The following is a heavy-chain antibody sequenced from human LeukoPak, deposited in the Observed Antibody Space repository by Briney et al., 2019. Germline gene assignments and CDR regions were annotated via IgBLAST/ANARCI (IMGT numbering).Heavy chain of an antibody. D-gene: IGHD2-2*01. CDR3: ARDRTSYYYYMDV. V-gene: IGHV3-20*01. CDR2: ISWNGDNT. J-gene: IGHJ6*03. CDR1: GFRFDDHG. Sequence: GGSLRLSCAPSGFRFDDHGMNWVRQVPGKGLEWVSGISWNGDNTSYADSVKGRFAISRDNAKNSLYLQMNSLRAEDTALYHCARDRTSYYYYMDVWGKGTTVTVSS.